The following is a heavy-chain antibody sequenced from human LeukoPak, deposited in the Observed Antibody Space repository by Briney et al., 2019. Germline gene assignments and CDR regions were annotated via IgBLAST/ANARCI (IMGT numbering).Heavy chain of an antibody. CDR3: ARVGSSSGSASYPFDY. CDR2: IYSADST. Sequence: GGSPRLSCAASGFTVNSNYMSWVRQAPGKGLEWVSIIYSADSTYYADSVKGRFTISRHNSKNTLYLQMNSLRAEDTAVYYCARVGSSSGSASYPFDYWGQGTLVTVSS. J-gene: IGHJ4*02. D-gene: IGHD3-10*01. CDR1: GFTVNSNY. V-gene: IGHV3-53*04.